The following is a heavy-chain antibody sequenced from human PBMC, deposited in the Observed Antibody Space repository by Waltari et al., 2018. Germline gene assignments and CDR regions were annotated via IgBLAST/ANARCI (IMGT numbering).Heavy chain of an antibody. J-gene: IGHJ3*02. V-gene: IGHV1-69-2*01. CDR2: VDPEEGET. Sequence: EVQLVQSGAEVKKPGATVKISCKASGYTFTDYYMHWVQQAPGKGLEWMGRVDPEEGETIYAEKFQCRVTITADTSTDTAYMELSSLRSEDTAVYYCATEAYCGGECSTVDIWGQGTMVTVSS. CDR1: GYTFTDYY. D-gene: IGHD2-21*01. CDR3: ATEAYCGGECSTVDI.